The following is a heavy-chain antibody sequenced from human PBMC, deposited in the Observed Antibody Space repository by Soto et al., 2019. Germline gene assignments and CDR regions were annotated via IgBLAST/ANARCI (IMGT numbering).Heavy chain of an antibody. V-gene: IGHV1-18*01. D-gene: IGHD4-17*01. CDR1: GYTFTSYG. CDR2: ISAYNGNT. J-gene: IGHJ6*02. Sequence: QVQLVQSGAEVKKPGASVKVSCKASGYTFTSYGISWVRQAPGQGLEWMGWISAYNGNTNYAQKLQGRVTMTTDTLTATXXMELRSMRSDDKAVYYCARGGSLTVTLLLYYGMDVWGQGTTVTVSS. CDR3: ARGGSLTVTLLLYYGMDV.